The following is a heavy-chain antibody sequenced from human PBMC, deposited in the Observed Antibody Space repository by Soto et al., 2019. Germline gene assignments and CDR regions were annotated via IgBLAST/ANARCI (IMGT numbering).Heavy chain of an antibody. J-gene: IGHJ4*02. Sequence: EVQLVESGGGLVQPGGSLRLSCAGSGFTFSNYWMHWVRQAPGKGLEWVSRIDHDGPTDYADSVGGRFTISRDNAENTLYLQMNSLRPEDTAVYYCVRARHGDYWGQRTLVTVSS. D-gene: IGHD5-12*01. CDR2: IDHDGPT. CDR3: VRARHGDY. V-gene: IGHV3-74*01. CDR1: GFTFSNYW.